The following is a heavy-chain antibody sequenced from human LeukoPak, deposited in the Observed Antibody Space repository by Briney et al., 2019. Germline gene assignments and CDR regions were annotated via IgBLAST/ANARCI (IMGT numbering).Heavy chain of an antibody. D-gene: IGHD6-19*01. Sequence: PSETLSLTCTVSGGSISSGGYYWSWIRQHPGKGLEWIGYIYYSGSTYYNPSLKSRVTISVDTSKNQFPLKLSSVTAADTAVYYCARDRSGWNYVDYWGQGTLVTVSS. V-gene: IGHV4-31*03. J-gene: IGHJ4*02. CDR1: GGSISSGGYY. CDR3: ARDRSGWNYVDY. CDR2: IYYSGST.